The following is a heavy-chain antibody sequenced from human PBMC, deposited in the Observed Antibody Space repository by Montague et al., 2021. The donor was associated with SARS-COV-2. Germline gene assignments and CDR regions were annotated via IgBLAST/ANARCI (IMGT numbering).Heavy chain of an antibody. CDR2: IYYSGST. CDR1: GGSFSGYY. Sequence: TLSLTCAVYGGSFSGYYWSRIRQHPGKGLEWIGYIYYSGSTYYNPSLKSRVTISVDTSKNQFSLKLSSVTAADTAVYYCARATRSIVVLNWFDPWGQGTLVTVSS. CDR3: ARATRSIVVLNWFDP. J-gene: IGHJ5*02. V-gene: IGHV4-31*11. D-gene: IGHD3-22*01.